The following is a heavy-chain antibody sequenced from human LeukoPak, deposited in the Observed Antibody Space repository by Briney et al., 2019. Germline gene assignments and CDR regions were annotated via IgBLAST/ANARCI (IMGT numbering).Heavy chain of an antibody. D-gene: IGHD2-2*01. CDR3: AREQGSTSQRQILNWFDP. CDR2: IIPIFGTA. CDR1: GGTFSSYA. Sequence: SVKVSCKASGGTFSSYAISWVRQAPGQGLEWMGGIIPIFGTANYAQKFQGRVTITTDESMSTAYMELSSLRSEDTAVYYCAREQGSTSQRQILNWFDPWGQGTLVTVSS. V-gene: IGHV1-69*05. J-gene: IGHJ5*02.